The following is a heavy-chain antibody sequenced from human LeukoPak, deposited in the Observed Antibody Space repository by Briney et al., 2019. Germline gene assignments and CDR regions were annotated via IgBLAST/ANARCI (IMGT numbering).Heavy chain of an antibody. Sequence: ASVKVSCKASGYTFTSYYMHWVRQAPGQRLEWMGWINPNSGGTNYAQKFQGRVTMTRDTPISTAYMELSRVTSDDTAVYYCARGTNYYDSSGYYLYYFEYWGQGTLVTVSS. J-gene: IGHJ4*02. D-gene: IGHD3-22*01. CDR2: INPNSGGT. CDR1: GYTFTSYY. CDR3: ARGTNYYDSSGYYLYYFEY. V-gene: IGHV1-2*02.